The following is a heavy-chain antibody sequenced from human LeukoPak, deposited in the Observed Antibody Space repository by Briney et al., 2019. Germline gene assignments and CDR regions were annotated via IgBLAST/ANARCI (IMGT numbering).Heavy chain of an antibody. CDR2: INYSAGGT. CDR1: GFTFSNYA. Sequence: TGGSLRLSCAASGFTFSNYAMSWVRQAPRKGLEWVSTINYSAGGTYYADSVKGRFTISRDNSKNSLYLQMNSLRAEDTAVYYCARSIAVDYWGQGTLVTVSS. J-gene: IGHJ4*02. CDR3: ARSIAVDY. D-gene: IGHD6-6*01. V-gene: IGHV3-23*01.